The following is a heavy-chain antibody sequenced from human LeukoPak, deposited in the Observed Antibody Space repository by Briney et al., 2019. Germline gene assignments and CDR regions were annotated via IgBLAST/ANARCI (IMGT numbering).Heavy chain of an antibody. J-gene: IGHJ4*02. CDR3: ARINYYDGSGFYRDY. V-gene: IGHV3-53*01. CDR1: GFTFSSYS. CDR2: IYSGGKT. Sequence: PGGSLRLSCAASGFTFSSYSMNWVRQAPGKGLEWVSVIYSGGKTYYADSVKGRFTISRDDSMNTLHLQMNSLRAGDTAVYYCARINYYDGSGFYRDYWGQGTLVTVSS. D-gene: IGHD3-22*01.